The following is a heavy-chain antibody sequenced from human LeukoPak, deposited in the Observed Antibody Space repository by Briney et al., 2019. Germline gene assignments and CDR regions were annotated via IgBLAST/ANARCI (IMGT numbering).Heavy chain of an antibody. CDR3: ATHPYSSSWVDY. CDR2: INHSGST. J-gene: IGHJ4*02. D-gene: IGHD6-13*01. Sequence: SETLSLTCAVYGGSFSGYYWSWIRQPPGKGLEWIGEINHSGSTNYNPSLKSRVTISVDTSKNQFSLKLSSVTAADTAVYYCATHPYSSSWVDYWCQVTLVNVYS. CDR1: GGSFSGYY. V-gene: IGHV4-34*01.